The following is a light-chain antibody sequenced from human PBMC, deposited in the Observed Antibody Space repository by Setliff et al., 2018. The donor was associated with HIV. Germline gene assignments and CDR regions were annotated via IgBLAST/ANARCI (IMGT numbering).Light chain of an antibody. CDR3: QVWDSNSWQDV. CDR1: NIGGKS. V-gene: IGLV3-21*02. CDR2: DDD. Sequence: SYELTQPPSVSVAPGQTATITCGGTNIGGKSVYWYQQKPGLAPVLVIYDDDKRLSGIPERFSGSNSGTTATLTISRVEAGDEADYPCQVWDSNSWQDVFGPGTKVTVL. J-gene: IGLJ1*01.